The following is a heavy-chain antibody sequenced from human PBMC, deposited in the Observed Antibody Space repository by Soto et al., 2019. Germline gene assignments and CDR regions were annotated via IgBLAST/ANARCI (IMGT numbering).Heavy chain of an antibody. D-gene: IGHD2-2*01. Sequence: SETLSLTCTVSGGSVRSNYYWSWIRQPTGKGLEWIGYIFHSASTNYNPSLKSRVTILIDMSKNQFSLKLSSVTAADTAVYYCATIVVVPTPIQPYYYYYDMDVWSQGTTVT. J-gene: IGHJ6*02. CDR2: IFHSAST. CDR3: ATIVVVPTPIQPYYYYYDMDV. CDR1: GGSVRSNYY. V-gene: IGHV4-61*01.